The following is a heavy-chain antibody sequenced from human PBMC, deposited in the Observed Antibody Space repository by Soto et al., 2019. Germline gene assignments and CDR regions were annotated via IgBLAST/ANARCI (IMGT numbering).Heavy chain of an antibody. Sequence: ASVKVSCKASGYTFTSHAMHWVRQAPGQRLEWMGWINAGNGNTKYSQKFQGRVTITRDTSASTAYMELSSLRSEDTAVYYCARGYYDSSGYYREYYFDYWGQGTLVTVSS. D-gene: IGHD3-22*01. CDR2: INAGNGNT. J-gene: IGHJ4*02. CDR3: ARGYYDSSGYYREYYFDY. CDR1: GYTFTSHA. V-gene: IGHV1-3*01.